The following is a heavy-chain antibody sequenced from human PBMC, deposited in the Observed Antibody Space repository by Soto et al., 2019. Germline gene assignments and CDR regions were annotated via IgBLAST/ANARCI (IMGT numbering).Heavy chain of an antibody. D-gene: IGHD3-10*01. CDR3: ARDRGGSGSYKRRGAFDI. CDR2: ISSSGSTI. J-gene: IGHJ3*02. V-gene: IGHV3-11*01. CDR1: GFTFSDYY. Sequence: GGSLRLSCAASGFTFSDYYMSWIRQAPGKGLEWVSYISSSGSTIYYADSVKGRFTISRDNAKNSLYLQMNSLRAEDTAVYYCARDRGGSGSYKRRGAFDIWGQGTMVTVSS.